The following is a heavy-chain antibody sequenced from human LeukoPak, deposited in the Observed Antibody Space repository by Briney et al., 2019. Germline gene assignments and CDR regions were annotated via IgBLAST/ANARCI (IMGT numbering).Heavy chain of an antibody. CDR3: ARVEVALSQES. Sequence: PSETLSLTYAVYGGSFSGYYWSWIRQPPGKGLEWIGEINHSGSTNYNPSLKSRVTISVDTSKNQFSLKLSSVTAADTAVYYCARVEVALSQESWGQGTLVTVSS. D-gene: IGHD3-10*01. CDR2: INHSGST. J-gene: IGHJ5*02. CDR1: GGSFSGYY. V-gene: IGHV4-34*01.